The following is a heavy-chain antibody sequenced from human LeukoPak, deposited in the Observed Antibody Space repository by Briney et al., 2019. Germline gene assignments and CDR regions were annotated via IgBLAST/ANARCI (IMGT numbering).Heavy chain of an antibody. Sequence: ASVKVSCKASGYTFTSYHMHWVRQAPGQGLEWMGIINPSGGTTNYAQKFRGRVTMTRDMSTSTVYMELSSLRSEDTAVYYCARLGYCSSTSCYLTGYFDYWGQGTLVTVSS. CDR1: GYTFTSYH. V-gene: IGHV1-46*01. J-gene: IGHJ4*02. CDR3: ARLGYCSSTSCYLTGYFDY. D-gene: IGHD2-2*01. CDR2: INPSGGTT.